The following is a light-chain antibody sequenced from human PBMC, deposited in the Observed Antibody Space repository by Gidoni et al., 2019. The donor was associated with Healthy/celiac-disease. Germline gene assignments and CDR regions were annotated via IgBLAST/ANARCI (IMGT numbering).Light chain of an antibody. Sequence: HSALTQPASVSGSPGRPITISCTGTSSDVGGYNYVSWYQQHPGKAPKLMIYDVSNRPSGVSNRFAGSKSGNTASLTISGLQAEDEADYYCSSYTSSSTLEVFGGGTKLTVL. CDR2: DVS. CDR3: SSYTSSSTLEV. V-gene: IGLV2-14*03. J-gene: IGLJ2*01. CDR1: SSDVGGYNY.